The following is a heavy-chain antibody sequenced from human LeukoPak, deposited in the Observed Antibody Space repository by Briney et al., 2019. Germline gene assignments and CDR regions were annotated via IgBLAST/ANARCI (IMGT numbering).Heavy chain of an antibody. D-gene: IGHD3-16*01. Sequence: VASVKVSCKASGYTFTGYYMHWVRQAPGQGLEWMGWISAYNGNTNYAQKLQGRVTMTTDTSTSTAYMELRSLRSEDTAVYYCARDNDSRDPPHFDYWGQGTLVTVSS. J-gene: IGHJ4*02. CDR1: GYTFTGYY. CDR3: ARDNDSRDPPHFDY. V-gene: IGHV1-18*04. CDR2: ISAYNGNT.